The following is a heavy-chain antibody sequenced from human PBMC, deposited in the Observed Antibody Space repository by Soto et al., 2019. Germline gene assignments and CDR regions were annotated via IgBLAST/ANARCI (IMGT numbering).Heavy chain of an antibody. CDR3: VKYTVTEDLGES. D-gene: IGHD3-16*01. V-gene: IGHV3-23*01. Sequence: EVQLLESGGDVVRPGGSLRLSCAASGFTFRSYDMGCVRQAPGKGLEWVAGVSRAGTYTFYADSVRGRFSISRDNSRDTVDLYMNALRGDDTAVYFCVKYTVTEDLGESWGQGTLVSVSS. J-gene: IGHJ5*02. CDR2: VSRAGTYT. CDR1: GFTFRSYD.